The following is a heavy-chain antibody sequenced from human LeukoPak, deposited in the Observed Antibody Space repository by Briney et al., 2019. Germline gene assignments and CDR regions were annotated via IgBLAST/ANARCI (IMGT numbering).Heavy chain of an antibody. Sequence: PSETLSLTCAVYGGSFSGYYWSWIRQPPGKGLEWIGYIYYSGSTNYNPSLKSRVTISVDTSKNQFSLKLSSVTAADTAVYYCARVPGVAVAGPVFDYWGQGTLVTVSS. CDR3: ARVPGVAVAGPVFDY. CDR2: IYYSGST. J-gene: IGHJ4*02. D-gene: IGHD6-19*01. V-gene: IGHV4-59*01. CDR1: GGSFSGYY.